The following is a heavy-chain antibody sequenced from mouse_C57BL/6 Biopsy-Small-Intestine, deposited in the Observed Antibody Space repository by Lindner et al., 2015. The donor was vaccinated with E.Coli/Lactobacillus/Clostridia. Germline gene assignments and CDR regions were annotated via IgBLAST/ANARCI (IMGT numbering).Heavy chain of an antibody. CDR1: GYAFTNYL. D-gene: IGHD2-1*01. J-gene: IGHJ3*01. CDR3: ATYGNFAY. V-gene: IGHV1-54*01. CDR2: INPGSGGT. Sequence: VQLQESGAELVRPGTSVKVSCKASGYAFTNYLIEWVKQRPGQGLEWIGVINPGSGGTNYNEKFKGKATLTADKSSSTAYMQLSSLTSEDSAVYSCATYGNFAYWGQGTLVTVSA.